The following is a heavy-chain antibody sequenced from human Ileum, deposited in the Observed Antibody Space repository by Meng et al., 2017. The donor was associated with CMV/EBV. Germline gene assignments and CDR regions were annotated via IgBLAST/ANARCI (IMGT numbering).Heavy chain of an antibody. V-gene: IGHV4-34*01. D-gene: IGHD6-13*01. Sequence: VQLTQWGAGLLKPSETLALPCAVYGGSFSVYRWSWIRQPPGKGLQWIGEINDNGDTNYDPSLNSRVTISVDTSKKQFSLRLTSVTAADTAMYYCARGDIAASLEFWDQGTLVTVSS. CDR1: GGSFSVYR. CDR3: ARGDIAASLEF. J-gene: IGHJ4*02. CDR2: INDNGDT.